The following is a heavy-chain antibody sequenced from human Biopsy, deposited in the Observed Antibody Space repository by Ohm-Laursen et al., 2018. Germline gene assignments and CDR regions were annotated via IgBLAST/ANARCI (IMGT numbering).Heavy chain of an antibody. CDR2: ISHSGYT. D-gene: IGHD4-23*01. V-gene: IGHV4-59*11. CDR3: ARGSNEYGGLYFPH. CDR1: GGSFTGHY. Sequence: GTLSLTCTVSGGSFTGHYWTWIRQPPGKGLEWIGHISHSGYTSYKSSLKSRVTISLDTSRKHFSLRLTSLAAADTAVYYCARGSNEYGGLYFPHWGQGTLVTVSS. J-gene: IGHJ1*01.